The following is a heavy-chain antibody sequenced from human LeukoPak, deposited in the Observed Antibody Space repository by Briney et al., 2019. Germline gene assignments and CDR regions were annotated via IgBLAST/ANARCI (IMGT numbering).Heavy chain of an antibody. V-gene: IGHV1-3*01. CDR3: ARDMGYSYGLDY. D-gene: IGHD5-18*01. CDR2: INAGNGNT. J-gene: IGHJ4*02. Sequence: ASVKVSCKASGYTFTSYAMHWVRQAPGRRLEWMGWINAGNGNTKYSQKFQGRVTITRDTSASTAYMELSSLRSEDTAVYYCARDMGYSYGLDYWGQGTLVTVSS. CDR1: GYTFTSYA.